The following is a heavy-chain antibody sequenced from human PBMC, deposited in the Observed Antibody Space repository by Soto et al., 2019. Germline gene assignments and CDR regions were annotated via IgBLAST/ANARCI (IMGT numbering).Heavy chain of an antibody. J-gene: IGHJ6*02. V-gene: IGHV1-18*01. Sequence: ASVKVSCKASGYTFTSYGISWVRQAPGQGLEWMGWISAYNGNTNYAQKLQGRVTMTTDTSTSTAYMELRSLRSDDTAVYYCASGYCSGGSCYPTLGMAVWGQGTTVTVSS. CDR3: ASGYCSGGSCYPTLGMAV. CDR2: ISAYNGNT. D-gene: IGHD2-15*01. CDR1: GYTFTSYG.